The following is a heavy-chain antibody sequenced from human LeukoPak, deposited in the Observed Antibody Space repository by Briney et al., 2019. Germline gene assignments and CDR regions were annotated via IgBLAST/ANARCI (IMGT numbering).Heavy chain of an antibody. Sequence: LSLTCAVYGGSFSGYYWTWIRQAPGKGLEWVAYISGRSYSMYYADSVKGRFTISRDNARNSLYLHMNSLRADDTAVYYCARGKRRFDSWGQGTLVTVSS. CDR1: GGSFSGYY. CDR2: ISGRSYSM. V-gene: IGHV3-11*01. CDR3: ARGKRRFDS. J-gene: IGHJ4*02.